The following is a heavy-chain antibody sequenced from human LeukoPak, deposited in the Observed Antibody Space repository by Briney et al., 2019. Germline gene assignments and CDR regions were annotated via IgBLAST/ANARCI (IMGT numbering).Heavy chain of an antibody. Sequence: GESLKISCKGSGYSFTSYWIGWVRQMPGKGLEWMGIIYPGDTDTRYSPSFQGQVAISADKSISTAYLQWSSLKASDTAMYYCARHPSPSIERDGYNYAGHLFDYWGQGTLVTVSS. D-gene: IGHD5-24*01. CDR2: IYPGDTDT. CDR3: ARHPSPSIERDGYNYAGHLFDY. J-gene: IGHJ4*02. CDR1: GYSFTSYW. V-gene: IGHV5-51*01.